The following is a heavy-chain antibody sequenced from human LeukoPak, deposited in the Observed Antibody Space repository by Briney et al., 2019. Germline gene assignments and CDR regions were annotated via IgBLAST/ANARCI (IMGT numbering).Heavy chain of an antibody. J-gene: IGHJ4*02. CDR1: GFTFSSYE. D-gene: IGHD6-13*01. CDR2: ISSSGSTI. Sequence: PGGSLRPSCAASGFTFSSYEMKWVRQAPGKGLEWVSYISSSGSTIYYADSMKGRFTISRDNAKNSLYLQMNSLRAEDTAVYYCARLPGIATIDYWGQGTLVTVSS. V-gene: IGHV3-48*03. CDR3: ARLPGIATIDY.